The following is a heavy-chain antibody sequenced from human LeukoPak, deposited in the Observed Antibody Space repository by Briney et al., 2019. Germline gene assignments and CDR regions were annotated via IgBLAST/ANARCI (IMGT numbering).Heavy chain of an antibody. J-gene: IGHJ4*02. V-gene: IGHV4-59*12. Sequence: SETLSLTCTVSGGSISNYYWNWIRQPPGKGLEWIGYIYYTGNTNYNPSLKSRVTISVDTSKNQFSLKLSSVTAADTAVYYCARGTWRYDYVWGSYRYDLPSNVRFDYWGQGTLVTVSS. D-gene: IGHD3-16*02. CDR1: GGSISNYY. CDR2: IYYTGNT. CDR3: ARGTWRYDYVWGSYRYDLPSNVRFDY.